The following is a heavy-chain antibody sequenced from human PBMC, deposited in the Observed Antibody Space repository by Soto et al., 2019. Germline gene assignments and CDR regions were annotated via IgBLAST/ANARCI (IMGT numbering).Heavy chain of an antibody. D-gene: IGHD6-19*01. CDR1: GFTFSSYA. Sequence: GGSLRLSCAASGFTFSSYAMSWVRQAPGKGLEWVSAISGSGGSTYYADSVKGRFTISRDNSKNTLYLQMNSLRAEDTAVYYCADIAVAGTDSNYYYGMDVWGQGTTVTVSS. CDR2: ISGSGGST. J-gene: IGHJ6*02. CDR3: ADIAVAGTDSNYYYGMDV. V-gene: IGHV3-23*01.